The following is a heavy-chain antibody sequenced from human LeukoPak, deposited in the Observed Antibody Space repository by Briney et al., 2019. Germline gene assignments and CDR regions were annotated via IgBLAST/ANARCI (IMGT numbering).Heavy chain of an antibody. CDR3: ARDLLREYYYDSSGH. CDR2: ISSSSSYI. CDR1: GFTFSSYE. Sequence: PGGSLRLSCAASGFTFSSYEMNWVRQAPGKGPEWVSYISSSSSYIYYADSVKGRFTISRDNAKNSLYLQMNSLRAEDTAVYYCARDLLREYYYDSSGHWGQGTLVTVSS. D-gene: IGHD3-22*01. J-gene: IGHJ4*02. V-gene: IGHV3-21*05.